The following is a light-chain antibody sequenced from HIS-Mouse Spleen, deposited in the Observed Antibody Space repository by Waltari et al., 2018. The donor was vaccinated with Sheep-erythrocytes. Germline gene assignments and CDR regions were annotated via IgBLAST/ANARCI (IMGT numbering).Light chain of an antibody. Sequence: AIQLTQSPSSLSASVGDRVTITCRASHGISSTLDWNQQKPWKSPKLLIYDATSLESGVPSRVSGSGSGTDFTLTISSLQPEDFATYYCQQLNSYPHTFGQGTKLEIK. J-gene: IGKJ2*01. V-gene: IGKV1-13*02. CDR3: QQLNSYPHT. CDR1: HGISST. CDR2: DAT.